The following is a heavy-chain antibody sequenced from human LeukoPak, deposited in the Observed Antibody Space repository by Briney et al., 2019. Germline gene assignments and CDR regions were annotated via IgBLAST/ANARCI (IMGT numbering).Heavy chain of an antibody. CDR1: GYSINSGYY. J-gene: IGHJ4*02. Sequence: SETLSLTCTVSGYSINSGYYWGWIRQPPGKGLEWIGSIYHSGSTYYNPSLKSRVTISVDTSKNQFSLKLSSVTAADTAVYYCARASNWGGLDYWGQGTLVTVSS. CDR2: IYHSGST. V-gene: IGHV4-38-2*02. D-gene: IGHD7-27*01. CDR3: ARASNWGGLDY.